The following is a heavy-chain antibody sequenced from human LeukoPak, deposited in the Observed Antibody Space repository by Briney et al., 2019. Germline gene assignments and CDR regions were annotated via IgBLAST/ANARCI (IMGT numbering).Heavy chain of an antibody. CDR3: ARDRLRGYDSRDDAFDI. V-gene: IGHV3-11*01. CDR2: INSSGSTI. CDR1: GFTFSDYY. J-gene: IGHJ3*02. D-gene: IGHD5-12*01. Sequence: GGSLRLSCAASGFTFSDYYMSWIRQAPGKGLEWVSYINSSGSTIYYADSVKGRFTISRDNAKNLLYLQMNSLRAEDTAVYYCARDRLRGYDSRDDAFDIWGQGTMVTVSS.